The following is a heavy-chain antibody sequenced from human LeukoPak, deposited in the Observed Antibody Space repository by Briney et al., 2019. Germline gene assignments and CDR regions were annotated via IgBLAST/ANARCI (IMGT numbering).Heavy chain of an antibody. J-gene: IGHJ4*02. CDR2: INPNSGGT. D-gene: IGHD6-19*01. CDR1: GYTFTGYY. CDR3: AREGTYSSGWTFDY. V-gene: IGHV1-2*02. Sequence: ASVKVSCKASGYTFTGYYMHGVRQAPGQGLEWMGWINPNSGGTNYAQKIQGRVTMTRDTSISTAYMELSRLRSDDTAVYYCAREGTYSSGWTFDYWGQGTLVTVSS.